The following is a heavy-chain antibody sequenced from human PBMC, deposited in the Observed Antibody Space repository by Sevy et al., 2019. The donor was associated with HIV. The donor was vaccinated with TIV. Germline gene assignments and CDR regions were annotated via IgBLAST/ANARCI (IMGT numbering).Heavy chain of an antibody. CDR3: ARGPDSPYYDILTGYYRGGELGDY. V-gene: IGHV3-7*01. CDR1: GFTFSSYW. Sequence: GGCLRLSCAASGFTFSSYWMSWVRQAPGKGLEWVVNIKQDGSEKYYVDSVKGRFTSSRDNAKNSLYLQMNSLRAEDTAVYYCARGPDSPYYDILTGYYRGGELGDYWGQGTLVTVSS. D-gene: IGHD3-9*01. J-gene: IGHJ4*02. CDR2: IKQDGSEK.